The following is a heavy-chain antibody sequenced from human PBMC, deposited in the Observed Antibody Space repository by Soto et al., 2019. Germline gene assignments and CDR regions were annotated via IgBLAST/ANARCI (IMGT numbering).Heavy chain of an antibody. J-gene: IGHJ4*02. CDR2: ISSNGGST. CDR1: GFTFSSYA. Sequence: PGGSLRLSCSASGFTFSSYAMHWVRQAPGKGLEYVSAISSNGGSTYYADSVKGRFTISRDNSKNTLYLQMSSLRAEDTAVYYCVKLDPTPYYYDSSGVVSTDYWGQGTLVTVSS. D-gene: IGHD3-22*01. CDR3: VKLDPTPYYYDSSGVVSTDY. V-gene: IGHV3-64D*08.